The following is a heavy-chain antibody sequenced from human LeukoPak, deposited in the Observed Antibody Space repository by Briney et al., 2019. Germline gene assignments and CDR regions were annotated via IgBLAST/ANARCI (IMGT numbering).Heavy chain of an antibody. V-gene: IGHV3-23*01. CDR3: ARHSRGRWYVFDY. CDR1: GFSFSSYT. J-gene: IGHJ4*02. Sequence: PAGSLRLSCAASGFSFSSYTMSWVRQAPGKGLEWVSGISGSGGNTYYAESVRGRFTISRDNSNDTLYLQMNSLRAEDTAVYYCARHSRGRWYVFDYGGQGTLVTVSS. D-gene: IGHD6-13*01. CDR2: ISGSGGNT.